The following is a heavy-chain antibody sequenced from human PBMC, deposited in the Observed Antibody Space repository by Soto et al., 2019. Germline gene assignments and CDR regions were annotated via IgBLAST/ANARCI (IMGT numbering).Heavy chain of an antibody. V-gene: IGHV4-31*03. CDR2: IYYSGST. CDR1: GGSISSGGYY. Sequence: SETLSLTCTVSGGSISSGGYYWSWIRQHPGKGLEWIGYIYYSGSTYYNPSLKSRVTISVDTTKNQFSLKMSSVPAADTAVYYCARSVWDSYDSSGYSSLIPWFDPWGQGTLVTVSS. J-gene: IGHJ5*02. CDR3: ARSVWDSYDSSGYSSLIPWFDP. D-gene: IGHD3-22*01.